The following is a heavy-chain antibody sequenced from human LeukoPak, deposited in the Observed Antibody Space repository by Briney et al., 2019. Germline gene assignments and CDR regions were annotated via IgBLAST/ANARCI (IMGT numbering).Heavy chain of an antibody. J-gene: IGHJ4*02. D-gene: IGHD2-15*01. Sequence: GGSLRLSCAASGFTFSTSSMNWVRQAPGKGLEWVSSISSGSDVYYADSVKGRSTISRDNAKNSLYLQMNSLRAEDTAVYYCARELVVKQDLHYWGPGTLVTVSS. CDR3: ARELVVKQDLHY. CDR1: GFTFSTSS. V-gene: IGHV3-21*01. CDR2: ISSGSDV.